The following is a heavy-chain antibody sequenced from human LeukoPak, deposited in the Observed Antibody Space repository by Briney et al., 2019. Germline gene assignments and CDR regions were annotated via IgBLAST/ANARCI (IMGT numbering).Heavy chain of an antibody. CDR2: ISSSSSYI. J-gene: IGHJ4*02. CDR3: ARVGIAVAGTKGFDY. D-gene: IGHD6-19*01. Sequence: GGSLRLSCAASGFTFSSYSMNWVRQAPGKGLEWVSSISSSSSYIYYADSVKGRFTISRDNAKNSLYLQMNSLRAEDTAVYYCARVGIAVAGTKGFDYWGQGTLVTVSS. V-gene: IGHV3-21*01. CDR1: GFTFSSYS.